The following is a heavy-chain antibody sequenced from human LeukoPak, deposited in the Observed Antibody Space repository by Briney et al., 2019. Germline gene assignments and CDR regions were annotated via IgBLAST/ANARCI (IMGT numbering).Heavy chain of an antibody. CDR2: TYYSGST. V-gene: IGHV4-30-4*01. D-gene: IGHD2-15*01. CDR3: ARGLYCSGGSCYGPVTNWYFDL. CDR1: GGSISSGDYY. J-gene: IGHJ2*01. Sequence: SETLSLTCTVSGGSISSGDYYWSWIRQPPGKGLEWIGYTYYSGSTYYNPSLKSRVTISVDTSKNQFSLKLSSVTAADTAVYYCARGLYCSGGSCYGPVTNWYFDLWGRGTLVTVSS.